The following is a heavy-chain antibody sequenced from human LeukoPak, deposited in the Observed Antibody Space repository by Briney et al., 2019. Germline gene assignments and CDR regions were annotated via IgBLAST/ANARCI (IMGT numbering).Heavy chain of an antibody. Sequence: SETLSLTCTVSGGSITSYYWSWIRQPPGKGLEWIGYIYYSGSTNYNPSLKSRVTISVDTSKNQFSLKLSSVTAADTAVYYCARRRDGNYFDYWGQGTPATVCS. J-gene: IGHJ4*02. CDR1: GGSITSYY. CDR3: ARRRDGNYFDY. D-gene: IGHD5-24*01. V-gene: IGHV4-59*08. CDR2: IYYSGST.